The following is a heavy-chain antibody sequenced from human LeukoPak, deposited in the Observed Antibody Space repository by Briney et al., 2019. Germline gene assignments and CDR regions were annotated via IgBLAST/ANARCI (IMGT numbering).Heavy chain of an antibody. D-gene: IGHD2/OR15-2a*01. CDR1: GYSISSVHF. V-gene: IGHV4-38-2*02. CDR3: ARSSAFLREGFDY. CDR2: VSQSGGT. J-gene: IGHJ4*02. Sequence: SETLSLTCSVSGYSISSVHFWGGVRQPPGKGLEWIGSVSQSGGTYYDPSLQSRVTVSLDTSKNQFSLKLTSVTAADTAAYYCARSSAFLREGFDYWGQGTLVTVSS.